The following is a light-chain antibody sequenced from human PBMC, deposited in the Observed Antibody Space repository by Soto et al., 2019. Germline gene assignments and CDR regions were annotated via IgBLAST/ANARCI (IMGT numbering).Light chain of an antibody. V-gene: IGKV3-15*01. CDR2: GAS. J-gene: IGKJ1*01. CDR1: QSVSIN. CDR3: QHYNNWPPWT. Sequence: EIVMTQSPATLSVSPGERATLSCRASQSVSINLAWYQQKPGQAPRLLIYGASTSATGIPARFSGSGSGTDFTLTISSLQSEDFAVYYCQHYNNWPPWTFGQGTKVEIK.